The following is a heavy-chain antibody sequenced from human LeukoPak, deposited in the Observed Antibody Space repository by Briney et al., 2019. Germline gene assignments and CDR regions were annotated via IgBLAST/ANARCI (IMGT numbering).Heavy chain of an antibody. CDR2: IIPIFGTA. D-gene: IGHD3-9*01. CDR1: GYTFTSYG. CDR3: ASTEAVLRYFDWLLPFDY. J-gene: IGHJ4*02. V-gene: IGHV1-69*13. Sequence: SVKVSCKASGYTFTSYGISWVRQAPGQALEWMGGIIPIFGTANYAQKFQGRVTITADESTSTAYMELSSLRSEDTAVYYCASTEAVLRYFDWLLPFDYWGQGTLVTVSS.